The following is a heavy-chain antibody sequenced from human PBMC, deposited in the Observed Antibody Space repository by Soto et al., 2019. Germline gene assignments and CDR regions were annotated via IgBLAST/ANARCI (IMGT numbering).Heavy chain of an antibody. J-gene: IGHJ6*02. D-gene: IGHD4-17*01. CDR1: GGSFRRHG. Sequence: QVQLMQSGPEVKTPGSSVKVSCRASGGSFRRHGISWVRQAPGQGLEWMGGTIPVFHTANYAQKFQGRLTITADESTNTAYMDLSSLTSEDTAMYYCARDPAPTVTTLGHSLDVWGQGTTVTVSS. CDR3: ARDPAPTVTTLGHSLDV. V-gene: IGHV1-69*01. CDR2: TIPVFHTA.